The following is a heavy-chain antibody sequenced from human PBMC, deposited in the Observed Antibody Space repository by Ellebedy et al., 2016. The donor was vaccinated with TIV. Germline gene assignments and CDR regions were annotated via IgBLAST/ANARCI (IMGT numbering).Heavy chain of an antibody. V-gene: IGHV4-59*08. J-gene: IGHJ4*02. CDR2: IYYSGST. CDR1: GGSISSYY. D-gene: IGHD2-2*01. Sequence: SETLSLTCTVSGGSISSYYWSWIRQPPGKGLEWIGYIYYSGSTNYNPSLKSRVTISVDTSKNQFSLKLSSVTAADTAVYYCARSTHRYCSSTSCYVGSFDYWGQGTLVTVSS. CDR3: ARSTHRYCSSTSCYVGSFDY.